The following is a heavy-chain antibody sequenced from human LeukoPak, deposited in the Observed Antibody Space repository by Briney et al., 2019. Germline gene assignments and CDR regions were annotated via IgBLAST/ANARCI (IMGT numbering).Heavy chain of an antibody. CDR2: ISGSGGSA. J-gene: IGHJ3*02. CDR1: GFTFSSYA. D-gene: IGHD3-9*01. Sequence: TGGSLRLSCAASGFTFSSYAMSWVRQAPGKGLEWVSAISGSGGSAYYADSVKGRFTISRDNSKNTLYLQMNSLRAEDTAVYYCAKDLGYDILTGYYSDAFDIWGQGTMVTVSS. V-gene: IGHV3-23*01. CDR3: AKDLGYDILTGYYSDAFDI.